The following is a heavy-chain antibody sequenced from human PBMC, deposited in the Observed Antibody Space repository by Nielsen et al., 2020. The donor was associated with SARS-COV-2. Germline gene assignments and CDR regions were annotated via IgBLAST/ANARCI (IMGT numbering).Heavy chain of an antibody. CDR3: ARKTCGSTSCPFGY. CDR1: GYSSNMYT. J-gene: IGHJ4*02. D-gene: IGHD2-2*01. Sequence: ASVKVSCKASGYSSNMYTMNWVRQAPGQGLEWMGWINTKTGDPTYAQGFSGRFAFSVDTSVTTAYLQISSLEAEDTAVYYCARKTCGSTSCPFGYWGQGTLVTVSS. V-gene: IGHV7-4-1*02. CDR2: INTKTGDP.